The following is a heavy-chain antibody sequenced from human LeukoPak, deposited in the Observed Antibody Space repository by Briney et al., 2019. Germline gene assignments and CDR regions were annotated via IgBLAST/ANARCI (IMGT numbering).Heavy chain of an antibody. CDR1: GFTLTRHN. J-gene: IGHJ3*02. D-gene: IGHD1-1*01. CDR3: ARRTTSAFDI. Sequence: GGSLRLSCAGSGFTLTRHNINWVRQAPGKGLEWISSISGDSTYIHYADSVKGRFTISRDDAKNSLYLHMNSLRAEDTAVYYCARRTTSAFDIWGQGTMVTLSS. V-gene: IGHV3-21*01. CDR2: ISGDSTYI.